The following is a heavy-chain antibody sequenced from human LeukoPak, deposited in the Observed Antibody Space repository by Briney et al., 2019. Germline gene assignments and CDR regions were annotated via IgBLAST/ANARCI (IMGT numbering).Heavy chain of an antibody. Sequence: SETLSLTCTVSGGSISSSSYYWGWIRQPPGKGLEWIGSIYYSGSTYYNPSLKSRVTISVDTSKNQFSLRLGSVTAADTAVYYCARSSYYYAADAFDIWGQGTMVTVSS. V-gene: IGHV4-39*07. J-gene: IGHJ3*02. D-gene: IGHD3-10*01. CDR3: ARSSYYYAADAFDI. CDR2: IYYSGST. CDR1: GGSISSSSYY.